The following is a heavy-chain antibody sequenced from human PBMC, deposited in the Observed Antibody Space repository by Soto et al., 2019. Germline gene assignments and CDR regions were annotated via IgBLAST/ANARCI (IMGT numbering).Heavy chain of an antibody. J-gene: IGHJ5*02. CDR2: INPSGGST. CDR1: GFTFSSYA. D-gene: IGHD3-22*01. CDR3: AKDISSGWKKKLFDP. V-gene: IGHV3-23*01. Sequence: EVQLLESGGGLVQPGGSLRLSCAASGFTFSSYAMSWVRQAPGKGLEWVSGINPSGGSTYYTDSVKGRFTISRDNSNNTLYLQMNSLRAEDTAIYHCAKDISSGWKKKLFDPWGQGNLVNVSS.